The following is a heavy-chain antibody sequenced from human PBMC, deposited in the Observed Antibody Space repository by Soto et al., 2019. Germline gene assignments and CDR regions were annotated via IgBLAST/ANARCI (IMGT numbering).Heavy chain of an antibody. V-gene: IGHV3-23*01. Sequence: GGSLRLSCAASGFTFSSYAMSWVRQAPGKGLEWVSAISGSGGSTYYADSVKGRFTISRDNSKNTLYLQMNSLRAEDTAVYYCAKPPIDSLYSSSWPFDYWGQGTLVTVSS. CDR3: AKPPIDSLYSSSWPFDY. CDR1: GFTFSSYA. CDR2: ISGSGGST. D-gene: IGHD6-13*01. J-gene: IGHJ4*02.